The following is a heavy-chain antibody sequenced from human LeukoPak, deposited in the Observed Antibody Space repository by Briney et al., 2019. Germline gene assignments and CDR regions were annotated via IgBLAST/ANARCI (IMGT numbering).Heavy chain of an antibody. V-gene: IGHV3-7*01. CDR2: IETDGDEK. CDR1: GFTFSDYW. D-gene: IGHD5-12*01. J-gene: IGHJ4*02. CDR3: ARDIPSGFYTPDY. Sequence: PGGSLRLSCVASGFTFSDYWMSWVRQAPGTGLEWVANIETDGDEKNYVDSVKGRFTISRDNARNSLYLQMSSLRVEDTAVYYCARDIPSGFYTPDYWGRGTLVTVSS.